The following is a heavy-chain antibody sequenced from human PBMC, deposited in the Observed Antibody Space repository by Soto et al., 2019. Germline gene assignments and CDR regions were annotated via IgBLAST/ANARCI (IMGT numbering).Heavy chain of an antibody. Sequence: SETLSLTCTVSGGSVTNSSYYWGWIRQSPGKGLEWIGSVYYRGRSYSKSSVKSRVTISVDTSKNRFSLSLNSVTASDTAVYFCVSQRTTVPTQAYFDYWGPGSLVTVSS. D-gene: IGHD4-17*01. CDR2: VYYRGRS. CDR1: GGSVTNSSYY. CDR3: VSQRTTVPTQAYFDY. J-gene: IGHJ4*02. V-gene: IGHV4-39*01.